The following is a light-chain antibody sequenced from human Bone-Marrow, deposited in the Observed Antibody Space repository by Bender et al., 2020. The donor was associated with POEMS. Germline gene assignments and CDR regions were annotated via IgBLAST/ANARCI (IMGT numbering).Light chain of an antibody. Sequence: QSALTQPASVSGSPGQSITISCTGTSSDVGSYNLVSWYQHHPGKAPKLLIYEDSKRPSGVSDRFSGSKSGNTASLTISGLQAEDEADYYCYSYAGGDTFVFGTGTKVTVL. J-gene: IGLJ1*01. CDR2: EDS. V-gene: IGLV2-23*01. CDR3: YSYAGGDTFV. CDR1: SSDVGSYNL.